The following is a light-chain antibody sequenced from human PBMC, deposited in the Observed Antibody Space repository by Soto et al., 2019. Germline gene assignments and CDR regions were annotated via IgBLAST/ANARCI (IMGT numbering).Light chain of an antibody. V-gene: IGKV1-5*01. Sequence: DIPMTQSPSTLAASVGDRVTITCRASQSISSWLAWYQQKPGKAPKLLIYDASSLESGVPSRFSGSGSGTEFTLTISSLQPDDCATYYCQQYNSYSLTFGQGTKVEIK. J-gene: IGKJ1*01. CDR3: QQYNSYSLT. CDR2: DAS. CDR1: QSISSW.